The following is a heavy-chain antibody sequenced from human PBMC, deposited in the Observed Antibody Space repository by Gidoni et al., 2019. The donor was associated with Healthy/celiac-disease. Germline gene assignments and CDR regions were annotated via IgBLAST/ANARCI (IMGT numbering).Heavy chain of an antibody. D-gene: IGHD6-19*01. CDR1: GGSFSGSY. CDR2: INHIGST. V-gene: IGHV4-34*01. CDR3: ARCRDSMVLRGAVAGTFDY. Sequence: VQLQQWGERRMTHSETVYLTRAAYGGSFSGSYGSWIRQPPGKGLECIGDINHIGSTNDNPSLMSRVTTSVDTSKNQFSLTLSSVTAAVTPVYYFARCRDSMVLRGAVAGTFDYWCQGTLVTVSS. J-gene: IGHJ4*02.